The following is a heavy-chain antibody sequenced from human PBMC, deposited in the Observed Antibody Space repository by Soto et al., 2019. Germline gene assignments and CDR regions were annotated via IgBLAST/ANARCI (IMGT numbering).Heavy chain of an antibody. Sequence: QVQLVESGGGVVQPGRSLRLSCAASGFTFSSYAMHWVRQAPGKGLEWVAVISYDGSNKYYADSVKGRFTISRDNSKNTLYLQMNSLRAEDTAVYYCARGKATVTLDYWGQGTLVTVSS. CDR1: GFTFSSYA. D-gene: IGHD4-17*01. V-gene: IGHV3-30-3*01. J-gene: IGHJ4*02. CDR3: ARGKATVTLDY. CDR2: ISYDGSNK.